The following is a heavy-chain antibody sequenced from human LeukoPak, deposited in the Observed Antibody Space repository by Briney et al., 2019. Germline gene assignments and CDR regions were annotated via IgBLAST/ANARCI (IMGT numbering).Heavy chain of an antibody. V-gene: IGHV4-39*01. CDR3: ANYVSGTMRDY. Sequence: PTETLWLTCTVSGGSITTGGHYWGWIRQPPGKGLEWIGSIDYRERTTYNPSLKSRVTISADTSKNQFSLQLSSVTVTDTAVYYCANYVSGTMRDYWGQGTLVTVSS. J-gene: IGHJ4*02. CDR2: IDYRERT. D-gene: IGHD3-16*01. CDR1: GGSITTGGHY.